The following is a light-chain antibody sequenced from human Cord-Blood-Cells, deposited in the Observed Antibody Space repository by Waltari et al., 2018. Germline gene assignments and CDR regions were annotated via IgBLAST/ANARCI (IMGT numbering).Light chain of an antibody. Sequence: IVMPKSPLSLPVTPGEPAHLSCSPSQSLLHSNGYNYLDWYLQKPGQSPQLLIYLGSNRASGVPDRFSGSGSGTDFTLKSSRVEAEDVGVYYCMQALQTPYTFGQGTKLEIK. V-gene: IGKV2-28*01. CDR2: LGS. J-gene: IGKJ2*01. CDR1: QSLLHSNGYNY. CDR3: MQALQTPYT.